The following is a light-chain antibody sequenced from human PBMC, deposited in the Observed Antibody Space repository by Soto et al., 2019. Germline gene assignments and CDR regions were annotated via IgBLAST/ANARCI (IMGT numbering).Light chain of an antibody. CDR3: QQYENLPT. Sequence: DIQMTQSPSSLSASVGDRVTITCQASQDISNYLNWYQKKPGKAPKLLIYDASNLEAGVPSRFRGSGSGTDFTLTMSRLQPEDIATYYCQQYENLPTFGQGTRREIK. CDR2: DAS. V-gene: IGKV1-33*01. J-gene: IGKJ5*01. CDR1: QDISNY.